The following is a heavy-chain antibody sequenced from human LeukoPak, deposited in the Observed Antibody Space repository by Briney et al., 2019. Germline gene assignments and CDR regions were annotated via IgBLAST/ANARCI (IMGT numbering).Heavy chain of an antibody. CDR3: ATVPYSSSFMWFDP. V-gene: IGHV1-24*01. CDR2: FDPEDGET. J-gene: IGHJ5*02. D-gene: IGHD6-6*01. CDR1: GYTLTELS. Sequence: ASVKVSCKVSGYTLTELSMHWVRQAPGKGLEWMGGFDPEDGETIYAQKFQGRVTMTEDTSTDTAYMELSSLRSEDTAMYYCATVPYSSSFMWFDPWGQGTLVTVSS.